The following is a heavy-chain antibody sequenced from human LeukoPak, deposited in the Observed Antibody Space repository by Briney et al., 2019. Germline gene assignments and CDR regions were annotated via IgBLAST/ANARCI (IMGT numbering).Heavy chain of an antibody. CDR2: ISSSGGNI. CDR3: AREVISTPSYFDY. D-gene: IGHD2-2*01. J-gene: IGHJ4*02. V-gene: IGHV3-11*01. Sequence: GGSLRLSCAASGFTFSDYYMSWIRQAPGKGLEWVLYISSSGGNIYYADSVKGRFTISRDNAKNSLSLEMNSLRVEDTGVYYCAREVISTPSYFDYWGQGILVTVSS. CDR1: GFTFSDYY.